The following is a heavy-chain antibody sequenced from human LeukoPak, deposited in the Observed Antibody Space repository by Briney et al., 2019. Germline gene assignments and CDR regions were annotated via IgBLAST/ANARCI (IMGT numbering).Heavy chain of an antibody. D-gene: IGHD5-12*01. J-gene: IGHJ2*01. V-gene: IGHV5-51*01. CDR3: ARTSLRGYSGYDALGYFDL. CDR1: GYSFTSYW. Sequence: GESLKISCKGSGYSFTSYWIGWVRQMPGKGLEWMGIIYPGDSDTRYSPSFQGQVTISADKSISTAYLQWSSLKASDTAMHYCARTSLRGYSGYDALGYFDLWGRGTLVTVSS. CDR2: IYPGDSDT.